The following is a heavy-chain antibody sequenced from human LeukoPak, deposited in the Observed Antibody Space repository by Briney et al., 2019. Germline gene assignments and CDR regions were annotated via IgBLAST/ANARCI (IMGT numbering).Heavy chain of an antibody. CDR3: AREAYYAFDY. V-gene: IGHV3-21*01. CDR1: GFPFSSYS. J-gene: IGHJ4*02. Sequence: GGSLRLSCAASGFPFSSYSMNWVRQAPGKGLEWVSSISSSSTYIYYADSVKGRFTISRDNAKNSLYLQMNSLRAEDTAFYYCAREAYYAFDYWARGTLVTVSS. CDR2: ISSSSTYI. D-gene: IGHD3-10*01.